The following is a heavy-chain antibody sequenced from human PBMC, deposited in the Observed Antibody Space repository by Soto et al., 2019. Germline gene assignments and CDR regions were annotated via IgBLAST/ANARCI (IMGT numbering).Heavy chain of an antibody. J-gene: IGHJ5*02. CDR3: ATYLAYCSRTRCQNWFDP. Sequence: SETLSLTCAVSGYSISSGYYWGWIRQPPGKGLEWIGSIYHSGSTYYNPSLKSRVTISVDTSKNQFSLKLSSVTAADTAVYYCATYLAYCSRTRCQNWFDPGGQGTLVTVFS. V-gene: IGHV4-38-2*01. CDR2: IYHSGST. CDR1: GYSISSGYY. D-gene: IGHD2-2*01.